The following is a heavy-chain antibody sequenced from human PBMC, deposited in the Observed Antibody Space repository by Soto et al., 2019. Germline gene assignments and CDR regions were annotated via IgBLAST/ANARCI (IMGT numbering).Heavy chain of an antibody. Sequence: QLVQSGAEVKKPGASVKVSCKTSGPTFIAYYIHWVRQAPGQGLEWMGWIDPKSGGTTYEQKFLGRVTMTRDTAINTAYMELNTLTSDDTALYYCARISVDVPEWGQGTIINVSS. V-gene: IGHV1-2*02. CDR1: GPTFIAYY. CDR2: IDPKSGGT. D-gene: IGHD5-12*01. CDR3: ARISVDVPE. J-gene: IGHJ4*02.